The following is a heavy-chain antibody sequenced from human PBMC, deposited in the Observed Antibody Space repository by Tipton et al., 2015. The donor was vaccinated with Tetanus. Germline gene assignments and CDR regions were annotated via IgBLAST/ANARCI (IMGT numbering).Heavy chain of an antibody. CDR2: VSYSGST. CDR1: GASISSNTYY. D-gene: IGHD3-16*01. Sequence: TLSLTCTVSGASISSNTYYWGWIRQPPGKGLEWIASVSYSGSTYYNPSLKSRVSISVDTSNNQFSLRLSSVTAADTAVYYCARDQGGGRVARLNWFGPWGQGTLVTVSS. J-gene: IGHJ5*02. V-gene: IGHV4-39*07. CDR3: ARDQGGGRVARLNWFGP.